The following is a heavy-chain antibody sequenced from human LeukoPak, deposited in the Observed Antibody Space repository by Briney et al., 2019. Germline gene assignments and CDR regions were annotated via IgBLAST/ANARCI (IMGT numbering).Heavy chain of an antibody. CDR1: GGSFSGYY. D-gene: IGHD3-22*01. Sequence: PSETLSLICAVYGGSFSGYYWSWIRQHPGKGLEWIGYIYYSGSTYYNPSLKSRVTISVDTSKNQFSLKLSSVTAADTAVYYCARAYDSSGYYSKRDNYFDYWGQGTLVTVSS. CDR2: IYYSGST. CDR3: ARAYDSSGYYSKRDNYFDY. J-gene: IGHJ4*02. V-gene: IGHV4-31*11.